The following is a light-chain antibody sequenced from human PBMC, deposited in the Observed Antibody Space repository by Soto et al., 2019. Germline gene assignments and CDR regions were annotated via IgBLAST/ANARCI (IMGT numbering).Light chain of an antibody. CDR3: QQYYSTTLT. Sequence: DIVMTQSPDSLAVSLGERANINCKSSQSVLYSSNNKNYLAWYQQKPGQPPKLLIYWASTRESGVPDRLSGSGSGTDFTLTISSLQAEDVAVYYCQQYYSTTLTFGGGTKVEIK. CDR2: WAS. CDR1: QSVLYSSNNKNY. J-gene: IGKJ4*01. V-gene: IGKV4-1*01.